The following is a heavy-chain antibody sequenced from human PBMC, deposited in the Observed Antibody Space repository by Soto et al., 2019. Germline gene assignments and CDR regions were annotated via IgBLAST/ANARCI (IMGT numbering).Heavy chain of an antibody. D-gene: IGHD2-2*01. V-gene: IGHV4-34*01. CDR2: MNHSGFT. CDR3: ARLGGHCSSSSCFGFYVMDV. J-gene: IGHJ6*02. Sequence: SETLSLTCAVYGGSFSGYYWSWIRQPPGKGLEWIGEMNHSGFTNYNPSLKSRVTISVDTSKNQFSLKLSSVTAADTAVYYCARLGGHCSSSSCFGFYVMDVWGQGTTVTVSS. CDR1: GGSFSGYY.